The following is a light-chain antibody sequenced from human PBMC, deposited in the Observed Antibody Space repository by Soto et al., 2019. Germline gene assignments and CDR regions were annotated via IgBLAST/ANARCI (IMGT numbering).Light chain of an antibody. Sequence: QSVLTQPPSXXXXXGQRVTISCSGSSSNIGSDFVFWYQQLPGTAPKLLIYRNNQRPSGVPDRFSGSKSGTSASLAISGLRSEDEADYYCAAWDHSLSGWMIGGGTKLTVL. CDR1: SSNIGSDF. CDR2: RNN. CDR3: AAWDHSLSGWM. J-gene: IGLJ3*02. V-gene: IGLV1-47*01.